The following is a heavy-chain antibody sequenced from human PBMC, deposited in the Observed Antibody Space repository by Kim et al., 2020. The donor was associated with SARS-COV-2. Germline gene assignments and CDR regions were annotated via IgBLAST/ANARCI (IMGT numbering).Heavy chain of an antibody. D-gene: IGHD3-9*01. CDR1: GLTFRTSW. Sequence: GGSLRLSCLASGLTFRTSWMHWVRQTPGKGLIWVSHINGDGTATSYADSVRGRFTISRDNAKNTLYLQMNSLTVEDTAVYYCARDNDWSYDYWGQGTLVSVSS. J-gene: IGHJ4*02. CDR2: INGDGTAT. V-gene: IGHV3-74*01. CDR3: ARDNDWSYDY.